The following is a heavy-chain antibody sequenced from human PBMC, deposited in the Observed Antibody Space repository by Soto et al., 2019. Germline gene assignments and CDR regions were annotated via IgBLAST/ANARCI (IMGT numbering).Heavy chain of an antibody. CDR2: ISGYNGDT. J-gene: IGHJ6*02. D-gene: IGHD6-6*01. CDR1: GYTFTSFG. V-gene: IGHV1-18*04. Sequence: QLHLVQSGAEVKKPGASVKVSCTASGYTFTSFGVSWVRQVPGQGLEWMGWISGYNGDTDYAQKFQGRVTMTTDRYTGTAYMEGRSLRSDDTAVYYCARDKPEQIVGYNYYYGLDVWGQGATVTVSS. CDR3: ARDKPEQIVGYNYYYGLDV.